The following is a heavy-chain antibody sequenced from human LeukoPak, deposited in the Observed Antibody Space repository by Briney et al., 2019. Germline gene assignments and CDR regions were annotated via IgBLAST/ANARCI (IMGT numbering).Heavy chain of an antibody. CDR2: IYPGDSDT. V-gene: IGHV5-51*01. Sequence: GESLKISCQGSGYSFTSYWIGWVRQMPGKGLGWMGIIYPGDSDTRYSPSFQGQVTISADKSISTAYLQWSSLKASDTAMYYCARSPFEGYCSSTSCPYFDYWGQGTLVTVSS. J-gene: IGHJ4*02. D-gene: IGHD2-2*01. CDR1: GYSFTSYW. CDR3: ARSPFEGYCSSTSCPYFDY.